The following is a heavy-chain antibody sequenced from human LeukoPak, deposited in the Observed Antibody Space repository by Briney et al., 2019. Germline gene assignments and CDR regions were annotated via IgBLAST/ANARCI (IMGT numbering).Heavy chain of an antibody. J-gene: IGHJ3*02. Sequence: PGGPLSPSCAASGSTFRSYAISWFRQPPAKGLVWGLAFIGSGGSTYYADSVKGRFTISRDNSKNTLYLKMSSLTDEDTAVYYCAKLGQVRFGEFEDDFDIWGQGTMVTVSS. CDR2: FIGSGGST. CDR1: GSTFRSYA. V-gene: IGHV3-23*01. D-gene: IGHD3-10*01. CDR3: AKLGQVRFGEFEDDFDI.